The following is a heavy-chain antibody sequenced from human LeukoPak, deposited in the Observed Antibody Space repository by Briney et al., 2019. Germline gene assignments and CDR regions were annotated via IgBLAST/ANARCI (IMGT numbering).Heavy chain of an antibody. J-gene: IGHJ6*02. CDR3: GRIAIYANNGMDV. CDR2: SRNKASSYTT. CDR1: GFKFSDHY. D-gene: IGHD2/OR15-2a*01. Sequence: GGSLRLSCAASGFKFSDHYIDWVRQAPGKGLEWVGRSRNKASSYTTEYAASVEGRFTISRDVSESSLYLQMNSLRTEDTAVYYCGRIAIYANNGMDVWGQGTTVTVSS. V-gene: IGHV3-72*01.